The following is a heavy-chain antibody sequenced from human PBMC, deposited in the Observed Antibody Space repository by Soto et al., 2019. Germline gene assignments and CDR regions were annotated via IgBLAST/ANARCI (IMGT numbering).Heavy chain of an antibody. Sequence: ASVKVSCKASGYTFTGYYMHWVRQAPGQGLEWMGWINPNSGGTNYAQKFQGWVTMTRDTSISTAYMELSRLRSDDTAVYYCAREGFDAIRPDYYYYGMDVWGQGTTVTVSS. CDR2: INPNSGGT. V-gene: IGHV1-2*04. D-gene: IGHD2-8*01. CDR1: GYTFTGYY. CDR3: AREGFDAIRPDYYYYGMDV. J-gene: IGHJ6*02.